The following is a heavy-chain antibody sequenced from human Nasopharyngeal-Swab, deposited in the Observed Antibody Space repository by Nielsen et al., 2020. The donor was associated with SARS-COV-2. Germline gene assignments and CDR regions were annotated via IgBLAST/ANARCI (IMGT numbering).Heavy chain of an antibody. D-gene: IGHD3-22*01. CDR3: ARTQRYYDSSGYYYYYMDV. CDR1: GGSISNYF. CDR2: IYSSGST. J-gene: IGHJ6*03. V-gene: IGHV4-59*08. Sequence: SETLSLTCTVSGGSISNYFWSWIRQPPGKGLEWIGYIYSSGSTNYNPSLRSRVTISVDTSRNQFSLKLSSVTAADTAVYYCARTQRYYDSSGYYYYYMDVWGKGTTVTVSS.